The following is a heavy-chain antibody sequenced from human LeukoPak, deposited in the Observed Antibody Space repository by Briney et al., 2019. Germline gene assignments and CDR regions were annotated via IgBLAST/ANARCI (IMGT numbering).Heavy chain of an antibody. D-gene: IGHD5-18*01. CDR1: GFTFSSYW. J-gene: IGHJ4*02. Sequence: PGGSLRLSCAAPGFTFSSYWMSWVRQAPGKGLEWVAHIKQDGSEKYYVDSVKGRFTISRDNAENSLYLQMNSLRAEDTAVYYCARNKQLWPRGFDYWGQGTLVTVSS. CDR3: ARNKQLWPRGFDY. V-gene: IGHV3-7*01. CDR2: IKQDGSEK.